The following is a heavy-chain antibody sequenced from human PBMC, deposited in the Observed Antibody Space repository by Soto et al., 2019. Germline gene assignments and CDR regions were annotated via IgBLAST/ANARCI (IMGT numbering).Heavy chain of an antibody. V-gene: IGHV3-21*06. Sequence: GGSLRLSCAASGFTFTRYSMNWVRQAPGKGLGWVSSISSTTNYIYYGDSMKGRFTISRDNAKYSLYLEMNSLRAEDTAVYYCARESEDLTSNFDYWGQGTLVTVSS. J-gene: IGHJ4*02. CDR1: GFTFTRYS. CDR3: ARESEDLTSNFDY. CDR2: ISSTTNYI.